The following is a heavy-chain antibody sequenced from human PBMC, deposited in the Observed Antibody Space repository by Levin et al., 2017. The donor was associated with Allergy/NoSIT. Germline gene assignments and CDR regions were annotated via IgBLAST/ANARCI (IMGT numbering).Heavy chain of an antibody. J-gene: IGHJ4*02. CDR2: IKSKTDGGTT. V-gene: IGHV3-15*01. CDR1: GFTFSNAW. CDR3: TTTGNFDWLLSLDY. Sequence: GGSLRLSCAASGFTFSNAWMSWVRQAPGKGLEWVGRIKSKTDGGTTDYAAPVKGRFTISRDDSKNTLYLQMNSLKTEATAVYYCTTTGNFDWLLSLDYWGQGTLVTVSS. D-gene: IGHD3-9*01.